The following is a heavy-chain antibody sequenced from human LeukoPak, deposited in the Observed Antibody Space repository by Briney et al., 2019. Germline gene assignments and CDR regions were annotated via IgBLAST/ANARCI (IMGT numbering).Heavy chain of an antibody. Sequence: GSLRLSCAASGFTFSSYAMSWVRQAPGKGLEWVSAISGSGGSTYYADSVKGRFTISRDNSKNTLYLQMNSLRAEDTAVYYCTLVTAKTYYFDYWGQGTLVTVSS. CDR2: ISGSGGST. CDR1: GFTFSSYA. CDR3: TLVTAKTYYFDY. D-gene: IGHD3-9*01. J-gene: IGHJ4*02. V-gene: IGHV3-23*01.